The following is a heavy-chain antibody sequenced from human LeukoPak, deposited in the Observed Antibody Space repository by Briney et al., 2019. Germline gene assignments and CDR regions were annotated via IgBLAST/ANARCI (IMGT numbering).Heavy chain of an antibody. CDR3: ARGLGYCSSTSCPAASPGDY. J-gene: IGHJ4*02. V-gene: IGHV1-2*02. CDR2: INPNSGGT. CDR1: GYTFTGYY. D-gene: IGHD2-2*01. Sequence: ASVKVSCKASGYTFTGYYMHWVRQAPGQGLEWMGWINPNSGGTNYAQKFQGRVTMTRDTSISTAYMELSRLRSDDTAVYYCARGLGYCSSTSCPAASPGDYWGQGTLVTVSS.